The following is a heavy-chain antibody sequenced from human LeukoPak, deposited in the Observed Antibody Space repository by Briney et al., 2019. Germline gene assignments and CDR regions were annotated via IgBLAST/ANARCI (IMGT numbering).Heavy chain of an antibody. CDR1: GFSLSTSGVG. D-gene: IGHD3-16*01. V-gene: IGHV2-5*02. CDR2: IYWDRHK. J-gene: IGHJ4*02. Sequence: SGPPLVKPTHTLTLTCTLSGFSLSTSGVGVSRIRQPPGKALQWLPLIYWDRHKRTRAPLQGKLTITKDTSNNQVVLTMTNMDPVDTATYYCAHHIPGDGYFDYWGQGTLV. CDR3: AHHIPGDGYFDY.